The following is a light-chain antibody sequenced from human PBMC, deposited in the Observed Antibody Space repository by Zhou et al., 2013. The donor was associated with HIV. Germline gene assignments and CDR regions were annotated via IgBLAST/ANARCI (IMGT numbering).Light chain of an antibody. V-gene: IGKV3-20*01. CDR2: GAS. CDR1: QSVTSSY. Sequence: IVLTQSPGTLSLSPGEGATLSCRASQSVTSSYVAWYQQKPGQTPRLLIFGASSRATGIPDRFSGSGSGTEYILTISRLEPEDFAVYFCQQYGSLPGTFGQGTKVEIK. CDR3: QQYGSLPGT. J-gene: IGKJ1*01.